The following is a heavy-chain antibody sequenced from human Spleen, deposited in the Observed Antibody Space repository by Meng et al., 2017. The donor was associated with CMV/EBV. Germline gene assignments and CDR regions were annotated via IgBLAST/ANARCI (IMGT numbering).Heavy chain of an antibody. J-gene: IGHJ4*02. CDR2: IYYSGST. V-gene: IGHV4-39*07. CDR1: GGSISSSSYY. Sequence: QQQLQDLGPRLVKPSETLSLTCTVSGGSISSSSYYWGWIRQPPGKGLEWIGSIYYSGSTYYNPSLKSRVTISVDTSKNQFSLKLSSVTAADTAVYYCARAPLVGGGFDYWGQGTLVTASS. D-gene: IGHD3-16*01. CDR3: ARAPLVGGGFDY.